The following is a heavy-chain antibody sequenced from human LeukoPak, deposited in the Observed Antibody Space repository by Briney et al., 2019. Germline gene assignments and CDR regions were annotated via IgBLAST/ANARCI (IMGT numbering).Heavy chain of an antibody. CDR3: AKDVVVAAVPTYNWFDP. Sequence: TGGSLRLSCAASGFTVSSRYMSWVRQAPGKGLEWVSVIYSGGETYYVDSVKGRFTISRDNSKNTLYLQMNSLRAEDTAVYYCAKDVVVAAVPTYNWFDPWGQGTLVTVSS. CDR2: IYSGGET. V-gene: IGHV3-53*01. CDR1: GFTVSSRY. D-gene: IGHD2-15*01. J-gene: IGHJ5*02.